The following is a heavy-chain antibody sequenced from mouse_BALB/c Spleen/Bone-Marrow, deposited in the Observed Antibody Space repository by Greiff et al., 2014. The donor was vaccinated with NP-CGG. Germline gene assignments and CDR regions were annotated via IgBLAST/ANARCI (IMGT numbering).Heavy chain of an antibody. CDR2: ISPSDGYT. D-gene: IGHD2-4*01. V-gene: IGHV1-69*02. Sequence: VQLQQSGAELVRPGASVKLSCKASGYMFASFWMNWVKQRPGQGLEWIGNISPSDGYTNYNQKFKDKATLTVDKSSSTAYMQLSSPTSEDSAVYYCVRAGTMITTWVGYWGQGTTLTVSS. J-gene: IGHJ2*01. CDR3: VRAGTMITTWVGY. CDR1: GYMFASFW.